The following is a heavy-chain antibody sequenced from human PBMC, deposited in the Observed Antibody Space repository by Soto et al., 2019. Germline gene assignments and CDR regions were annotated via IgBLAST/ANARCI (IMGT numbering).Heavy chain of an antibody. V-gene: IGHV4-30-2*01. CDR3: ASAGPRAAED. Sequence: QLQLQESGSGLVKPSQTLSLTCAVAGGSISSGGYSWSWLQQPPGKGLEWIGYIYHSGSAYYNPSLTGRSINSVDRSKYEFSVKVMSLTAAGMALYDCASAGPRAAEDWGQGTLVTVSS. D-gene: IGHD6-13*01. J-gene: IGHJ4*02. CDR2: IYHSGSA. CDR1: GGSISSGGYS.